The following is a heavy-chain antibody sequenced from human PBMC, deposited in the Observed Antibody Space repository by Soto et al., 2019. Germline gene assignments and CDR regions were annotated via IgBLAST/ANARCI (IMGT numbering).Heavy chain of an antibody. J-gene: IGHJ5*01. CDR3: ARHAGLRFLEWFDY. Sequence: SETLSRTCTVSGGSISSYYWSWIRQPPGKGLEWIGYIYYSGSTNYNPSLKSRVTISVDTSKNQFSLKLSSVTAADTAVYYCARHAGLRFLEWFDYWGQGTLVTVSS. CDR1: GGSISSYY. CDR2: IYYSGST. D-gene: IGHD3-3*01. V-gene: IGHV4-59*08.